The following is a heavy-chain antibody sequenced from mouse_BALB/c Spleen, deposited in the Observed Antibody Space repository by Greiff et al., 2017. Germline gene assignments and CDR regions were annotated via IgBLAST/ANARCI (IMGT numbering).Heavy chain of an antibody. CDR2: ISSVSSTI. CDR1: GFTFSSFG. Sequence: EVKVVESGGGLVQPGGSRKISCAASGFTFSSFGMHWVRQAPEKGLEWVAYISSVSSTIYYADTVKGRFTISRDNPKNTLFLQMTSLRSEATAMYYCASSDYYGSSYDCYFDVWGAGTTVTVSS. D-gene: IGHD1-1*01. CDR3: ASSDYYGSSYDCYFDV. V-gene: IGHV5-17*02. J-gene: IGHJ1*01.